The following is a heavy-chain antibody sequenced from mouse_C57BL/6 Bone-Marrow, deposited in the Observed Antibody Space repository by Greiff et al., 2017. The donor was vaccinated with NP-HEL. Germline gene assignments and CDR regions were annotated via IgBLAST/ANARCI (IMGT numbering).Heavy chain of an antibody. CDR2: INPTHCVT. J-gene: IGHJ4*01. Sequence: EVQLQQSGPELVKPGSSVTLSCKASGSTFTDYYMNWVKQSHGKSLEWIGDINPTHCVTSYNQKFKGKATLTVDKSSSTAYMELRSLTSEDSAVYYCARATYCDSDGAMDFWGQGTSVTVSS. CDR3: ARATYCDSDGAMDF. V-gene: IGHV1-26*01. CDR1: GSTFTDYY. D-gene: IGHD2-4*01.